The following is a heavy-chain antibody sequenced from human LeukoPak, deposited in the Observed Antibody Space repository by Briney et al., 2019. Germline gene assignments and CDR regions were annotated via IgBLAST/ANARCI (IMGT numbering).Heavy chain of an antibody. CDR1: GGTFSSYA. CDR2: ITPMFGTA. CDR3: ARDSSEFRSLIPH. J-gene: IGHJ1*01. Sequence: SVKISCKASGGTFSSYAISWVRQAPGQGLEWMGGITPMFGTAKYAQNFQGRVTITADESTSTAYMELSSLRSEDTAVYYCARDSSEFRSLIPHWGQGTLVTVSS. D-gene: IGHD2-21*01. V-gene: IGHV1-69*01.